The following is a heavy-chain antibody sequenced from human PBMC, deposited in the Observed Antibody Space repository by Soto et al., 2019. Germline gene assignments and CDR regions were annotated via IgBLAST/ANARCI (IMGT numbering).Heavy chain of an antibody. D-gene: IGHD3-22*01. Sequence: EVQLLESGGGLVQPGGSLRLSCAASGFTFSSYAMSWVRQAPGKGLEWVSAISGSGGSTYYADSVKGRFTLSRDNSKNTLYLQMNSLRAEDTAVYYCAKDHRWIVVVPAFDYWGQGTLVTVSS. CDR3: AKDHRWIVVVPAFDY. CDR2: ISGSGGST. CDR1: GFTFSSYA. V-gene: IGHV3-23*01. J-gene: IGHJ4*02.